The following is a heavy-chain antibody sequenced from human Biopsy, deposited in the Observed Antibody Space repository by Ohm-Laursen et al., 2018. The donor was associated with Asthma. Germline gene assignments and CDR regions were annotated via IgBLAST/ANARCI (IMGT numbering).Heavy chain of an antibody. CDR1: VLTFSSYG. CDR2: ISHDGSNK. Sequence: SLRLSCAASVLTFSSYGMVWVRLAPGKALAWVALISHDGSNKFYADSEQGRFTISRDNSKNTLYLQMHSLKIEDTAVYFCARQVKSTVFGVSYKKFDFWGQGTLVAVSS. D-gene: IGHD3-3*01. V-gene: IGHV3-30*03. J-gene: IGHJ4*02. CDR3: ARQVKSTVFGVSYKKFDF.